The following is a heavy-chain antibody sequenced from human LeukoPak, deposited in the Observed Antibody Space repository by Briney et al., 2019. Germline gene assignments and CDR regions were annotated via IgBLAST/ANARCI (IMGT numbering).Heavy chain of an antibody. V-gene: IGHV3-53*01. CDR1: GFTFSSYW. CDR2: IYSDNT. J-gene: IGHJ4*02. CDR3: ARRAGAYSHPYDY. Sequence: WGSLRLSCAASGFTFSSYWMSWVCQAPGKGLEWVSFIYSDNTHYSDSVKGRFTISRDNSKNTLYLQMNSLRAEDTAVYYCARRAGAYSHPYDYWGQGTLVTVSS. D-gene: IGHD4/OR15-4a*01.